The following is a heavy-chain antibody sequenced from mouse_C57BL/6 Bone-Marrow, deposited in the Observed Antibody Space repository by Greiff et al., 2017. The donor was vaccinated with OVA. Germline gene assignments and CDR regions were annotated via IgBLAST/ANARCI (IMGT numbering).Heavy chain of an antibody. D-gene: IGHD1-1*01. CDR2: ISDGGSYT. CDR3: ARGCYGSRGAY. CDR1: GFTFSSYA. Sequence: EVKLVESGGGLVKPGGSLKLSCAASGFTFSSYAMSWVRQTPEKRLEWVATISDGGSYTYYPDNVKGRFTISKDNAKNNLYLQMSHLKSEDSAMYYGARGCYGSRGAYWGQGTLVTVSS. J-gene: IGHJ3*01. V-gene: IGHV5-4*03.